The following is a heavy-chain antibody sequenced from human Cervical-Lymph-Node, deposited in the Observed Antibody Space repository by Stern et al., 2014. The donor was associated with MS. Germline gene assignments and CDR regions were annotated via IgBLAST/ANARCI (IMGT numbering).Heavy chain of an antibody. J-gene: IGHJ5*02. V-gene: IGHV1-69*01. CDR1: GGTFSKFP. D-gene: IGHD6-13*01. CDR3: ALSSETSDRWYSLGYDL. Sequence: VQLVQSGAEVTKPGSSAKVSCKASGGTFSKFPSSWVRQAPGQGLEWMEGIFPVFATPTYAQEFRGRVTITADVSTSTVYMELSSLRSDDTAVYYCALSSETSDRWYSLGYDLWGQGTLVTVSS. CDR2: IFPVFATP.